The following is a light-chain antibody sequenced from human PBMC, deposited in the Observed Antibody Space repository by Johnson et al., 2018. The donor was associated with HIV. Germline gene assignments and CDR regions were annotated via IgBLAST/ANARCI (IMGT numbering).Light chain of an antibody. J-gene: IGLJ1*01. Sequence: QSVLTQPPSVSAAPGQKVTISCSGSSSNIGNNYVSWYQQFPGTAPKLLIYDNNKRPSGIPDRFSGSKSGTSATLGITGLQTGAEADYYCGTRDSPLSASLYVFGTGTRVT. CDR1: SSNIGNNY. V-gene: IGLV1-51*01. CDR3: GTRDSPLSASLYV. CDR2: DNN.